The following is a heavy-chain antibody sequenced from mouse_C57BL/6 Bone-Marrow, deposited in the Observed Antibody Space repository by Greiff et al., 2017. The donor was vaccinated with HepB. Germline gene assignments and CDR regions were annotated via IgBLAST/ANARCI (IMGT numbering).Heavy chain of an antibody. V-gene: IGHV5-17*01. J-gene: IGHJ3*01. Sequence: EVQLQESGGGLVKPGGSLKISCAASGFTFSDYGMHWVRQAPEKGLEWVAYISSGSSTIYYADTVKGRFTISRDNAKNTLFLQMTSLRSEDTAMYYCASPDGYYVGFAYWGQGTLVTVSA. CDR1: GFTFSDYG. CDR2: ISSGSSTI. CDR3: ASPDGYYVGFAY. D-gene: IGHD2-3*01.